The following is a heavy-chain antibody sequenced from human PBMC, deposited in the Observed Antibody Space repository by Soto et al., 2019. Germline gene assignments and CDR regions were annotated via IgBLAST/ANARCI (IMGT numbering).Heavy chain of an antibody. D-gene: IGHD3-10*01. V-gene: IGHV4-39*01. J-gene: IGHJ4*02. CDR3: ATLWFGEGNY. CDR2: IYYSGST. Sequence: PSETLPHTCTVSGGSISSSSYCWGWIRQPPGKGLEWIGSIYYSGSTYYNPSLKSRVTISVDTSKNQFSLKLSSVTAADTAVYYCATLWFGEGNYWGQGTLVTVSS. CDR1: GGSISSSSYC.